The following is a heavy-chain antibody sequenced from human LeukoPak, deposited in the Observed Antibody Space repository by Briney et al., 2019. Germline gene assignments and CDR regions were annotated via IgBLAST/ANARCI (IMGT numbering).Heavy chain of an antibody. CDR3: ARHGEDSSSWYWYYYYYGMDV. J-gene: IGHJ6*02. CDR1: GHSFTSYW. Sequence: GESLKISCKGSGHSFTSYWIGWVRQMPGKGLEWMGIIYPGDSDTRYSPSFQGQVTISADKSISTAYLQWSSLKASDTAMYYCARHGEDSSSWYWYYYYYGMDVWGQGTTVTVSS. V-gene: IGHV5-51*01. CDR2: IYPGDSDT. D-gene: IGHD6-13*01.